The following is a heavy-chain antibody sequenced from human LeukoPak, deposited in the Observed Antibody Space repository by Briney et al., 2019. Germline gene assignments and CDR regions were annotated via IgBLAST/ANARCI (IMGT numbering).Heavy chain of an antibody. D-gene: IGHD3-10*01. Sequence: SVKVSCKASGGTFSSSDISWVRQAPGQGLEWMGGIIPIFRTAHYAKKFQDRVTITTDDSTSTDYMELSSLRSDDTAVYYCAREATYYGSGSYYGEKYYYMDVWGKGTTVTVSS. CDR3: AREATYYGSGSYYGEKYYYMDV. V-gene: IGHV1-69*05. CDR1: GGTFSSSD. CDR2: IIPIFRTA. J-gene: IGHJ6*03.